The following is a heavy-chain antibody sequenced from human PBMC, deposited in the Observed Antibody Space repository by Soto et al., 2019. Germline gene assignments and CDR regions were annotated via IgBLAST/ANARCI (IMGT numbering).Heavy chain of an antibody. CDR2: IYYSGST. CDR1: GGSVSSSRYH. D-gene: IGHD3-9*01. CDR3: AREGWTGFTYGFDI. Sequence: SQPLSLTCTVSGGSVSSSRYHWSWFRRPPGKGLEWIGYIYYSGSTNYSPSLKSRLTMSVDTSNNQFSLKLSSVTAADTAVYYCAREGWTGFTYGFDILVQGTLVT. J-gene: IGHJ3*02. V-gene: IGHV4-61*01.